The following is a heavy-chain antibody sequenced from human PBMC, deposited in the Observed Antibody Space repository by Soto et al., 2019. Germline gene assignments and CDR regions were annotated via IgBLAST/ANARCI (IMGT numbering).Heavy chain of an antibody. D-gene: IGHD3-16*01. CDR2: ISGSGGTT. V-gene: IGHV3-23*01. Sequence: GGSLRLSCVAPGFTLENYDMSWVRQAPGKGLEWVSAISGSGGTTYYSDSVKGRFTISRDNSKNTVYLQMKDLRVEDAAEYFCAKDSWGFLGVPAGDYYYMDVWGHGTTVTVSS. CDR1: GFTLENYD. CDR3: AKDSWGFLGVPAGDYYYMDV. J-gene: IGHJ6*03.